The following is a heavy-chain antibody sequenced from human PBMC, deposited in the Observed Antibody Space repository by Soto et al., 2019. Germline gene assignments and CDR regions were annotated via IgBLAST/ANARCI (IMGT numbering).Heavy chain of an antibody. V-gene: IGHV1-46*01. Sequence: ASVKVSCKASGYTFTNYYMHWVRQAPGQGLEWMGIINPSGGRTNYTQKFQGRVTMTRDTSTSTVYMELSSLRSEDTAVYYCASLGYCSNGECNGPYYGMDVWGQGTTVTVSS. D-gene: IGHD2-8*01. CDR2: INPSGGRT. J-gene: IGHJ6*02. CDR3: ASLGYCSNGECNGPYYGMDV. CDR1: GYTFTNYY.